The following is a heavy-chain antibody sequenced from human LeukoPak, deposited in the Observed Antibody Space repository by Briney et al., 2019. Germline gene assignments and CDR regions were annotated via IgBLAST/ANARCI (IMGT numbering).Heavy chain of an antibody. V-gene: IGHV3-21*01. CDR1: GFTFSSYS. D-gene: IGHD3-10*01. Sequence: PGGSLRLSCAASGFTFSSYSMNWVRQAPGKGLEWVSSISSSSSYIYYADSVKGRFTISRDNAKNSLYLQMNSLRAEDTAVYYCARGLLWFGELEHYMDVWGKGTTVTVSS. CDR3: ARGLLWFGELEHYMDV. CDR2: ISSSSSYI. J-gene: IGHJ6*03.